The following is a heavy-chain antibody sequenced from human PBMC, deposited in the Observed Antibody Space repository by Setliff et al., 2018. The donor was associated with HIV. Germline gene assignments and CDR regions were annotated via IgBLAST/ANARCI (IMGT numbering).Heavy chain of an antibody. CDR3: ATYAGNGGGKGY. CDR2: IYYSGST. CDR1: GASISSGGFY. Sequence: PSETLSLTCTVSGASISSGGFYWSWIRQHPGKGLEWIGYIYYSGSTKCNPSLKSRVTISVDTSKNQFSLTLSSVTAADTAMYYCATYAGNGGGKGYWGQGTLVTVSS. V-gene: IGHV4-61*08. J-gene: IGHJ4*02. D-gene: IGHD2-21*01.